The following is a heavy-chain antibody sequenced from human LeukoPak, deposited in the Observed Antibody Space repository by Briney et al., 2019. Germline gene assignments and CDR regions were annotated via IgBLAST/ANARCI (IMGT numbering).Heavy chain of an antibody. J-gene: IGHJ5*02. Sequence: ASVKVSCKASGYTFTSYAMHWVRQAPGRRLEWMGWINAGNGNTKYSQKFQGRVTITRDTSASTAYMELSSLRSEDTAVYYCARAHPYYYDSSGSNWFDPWGQGTLVTVSS. D-gene: IGHD3-22*01. CDR1: GYTFTSYA. V-gene: IGHV1-3*01. CDR2: INAGNGNT. CDR3: ARAHPYYYDSSGSNWFDP.